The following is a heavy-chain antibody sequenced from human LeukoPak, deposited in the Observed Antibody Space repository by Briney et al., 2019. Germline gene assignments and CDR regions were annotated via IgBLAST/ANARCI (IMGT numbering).Heavy chain of an antibody. CDR2: INPNSGGT. V-gene: IGHV1-2*04. CDR3: ARPSGSYAFDY. D-gene: IGHD1-26*01. Sequence: EASVKVSCKASGYTFTGYYMHWVRQAPGQGLEWMGWINPNSGGTNYAQKFQGWVTITRDTSISTAYVELSSLRSEDTAVYYCARPSGSYAFDYWGQGTLVTVSS. J-gene: IGHJ4*02. CDR1: GYTFTGYY.